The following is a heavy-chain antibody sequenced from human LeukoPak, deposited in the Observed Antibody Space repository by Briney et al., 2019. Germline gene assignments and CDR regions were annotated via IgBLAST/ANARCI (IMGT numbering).Heavy chain of an antibody. CDR1: GFTFGDYA. V-gene: IGHV3-49*03. Sequence: PGRSLRLSCTASGFTFGDYAMSWFRQAPGKGLEWVSFISSKAYGGTTEYAAPVKGRFTISRDDSKSIAYLQMNSLKTEDTAVYYCTRADSHSLGGYFDYWGQGTLVTVSS. J-gene: IGHJ4*02. CDR2: ISSKAYGGTT. CDR3: TRADSHSLGGYFDY. D-gene: IGHD3-16*01.